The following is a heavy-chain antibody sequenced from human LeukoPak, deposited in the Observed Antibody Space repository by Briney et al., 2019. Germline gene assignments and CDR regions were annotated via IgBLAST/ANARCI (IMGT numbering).Heavy chain of an antibody. Sequence: PSETLSLTCTVSGGSISSYYWSWIRQPPGKGLEWIGEIHHSGGTNYNVSLKSRVTISLDKSKNQFSLDLTSMTAADTAVYYCATRWVLTGEPYWGQGTLVTVSS. J-gene: IGHJ4*02. V-gene: IGHV4-59*12. D-gene: IGHD7-27*01. CDR1: GGSISSYY. CDR3: ATRWVLTGEPY. CDR2: IHHSGGT.